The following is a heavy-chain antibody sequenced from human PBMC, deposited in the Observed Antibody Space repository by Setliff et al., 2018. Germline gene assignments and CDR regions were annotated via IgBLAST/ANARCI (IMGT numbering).Heavy chain of an antibody. CDR2: IKQDESEK. V-gene: IGHV3-7*01. CDR3: VTDPPNSGWSFDC. CDR1: GFTFTNYW. Sequence: GGSLRLSCAASGFTFTNYWINWVRQAPGKGLEWVANIKQDESEKHYVGSVKGRFTISRDNSKNTVFLQMNDPRVEDTAVYYCVTDPPNSGWSFDCWGQGTPVTVSS. J-gene: IGHJ5*01. D-gene: IGHD6-19*01.